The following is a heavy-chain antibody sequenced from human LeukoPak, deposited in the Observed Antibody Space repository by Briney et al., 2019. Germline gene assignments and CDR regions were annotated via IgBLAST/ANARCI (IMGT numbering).Heavy chain of an antibody. J-gene: IGHJ6*03. CDR1: GFTFSNYG. V-gene: IGHV3-30*02. D-gene: IGHD6-13*01. Sequence: GGSLRLSCGASGFTFSNYGMHWVRQAPGKGLEWVAFIRYDGSNKYYADSVKGRFTISRDNSKNTLYPQMNSLRAEDTAVYYCAKDSSSWTAFGFDYYYYMDVWGKGTTVTISS. CDR2: IRYDGSNK. CDR3: AKDSSSWTAFGFDYYYYMDV.